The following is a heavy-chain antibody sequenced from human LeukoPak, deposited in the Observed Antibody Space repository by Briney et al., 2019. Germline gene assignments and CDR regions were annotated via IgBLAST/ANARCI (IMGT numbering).Heavy chain of an antibody. CDR1: GGSIGSYY. CDR3: ATVGVAVPTTMRYYYMHV. J-gene: IGHJ6*03. D-gene: IGHD2-21*01. Sequence: PSETLSLTCTISGGSIGSYYWSWIRQPPGKGLEWIGYIYDSGSTIYNASLESRVTASIDRSKNKISLKLSFVTAADTAVYYCATVGVAVPTTMRYYYMHVWGKGTTVTVSS. CDR2: IYDSGST. V-gene: IGHV4-59*01.